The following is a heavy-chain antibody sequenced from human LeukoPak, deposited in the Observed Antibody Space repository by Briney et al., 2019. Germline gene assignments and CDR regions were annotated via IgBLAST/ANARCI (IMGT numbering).Heavy chain of an antibody. CDR2: ISSSSSTI. J-gene: IGHJ4*02. D-gene: IGHD2-2*01. V-gene: IGHV3-48*04. CDR1: GFAFSSYS. Sequence: GGSLRLSCAASGFAFSSYSMNWVRQAPGKGLEWVSYISSSSSTIYYADSVKGRFTISRDNAKNSLYLQMNSLRAEDTAVYYCARVGAWGVVPAASYYDYWGQGTLVTVSS. CDR3: ARVGAWGVVPAASYYDY.